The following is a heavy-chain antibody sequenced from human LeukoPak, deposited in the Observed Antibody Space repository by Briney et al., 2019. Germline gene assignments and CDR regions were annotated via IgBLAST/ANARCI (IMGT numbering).Heavy chain of an antibody. J-gene: IGHJ5*02. D-gene: IGHD2-2*01. V-gene: IGHV4-34*01. CDR1: VGSFRGYY. CDR3: SRLAMNWFEP. Sequence: SETLSLTRAVYVGSFRGYYWSGMRQPPGKGVEGIGEINHSGSTNYNTSLKSRVTISVGQSKNQFPLKLSSVTAAATAGLYFSRLAMNWFEPWGQGTLVTVSS. CDR2: INHSGST.